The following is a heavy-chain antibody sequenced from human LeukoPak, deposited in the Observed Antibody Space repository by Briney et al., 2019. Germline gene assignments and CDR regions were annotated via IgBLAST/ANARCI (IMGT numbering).Heavy chain of an antibody. CDR3: ARVVYGSGSYSWFDP. CDR1: GGTFSSYA. Sequence: ASVKVSCKASGGTFSSYAISWVRQAPGQGLEWMGGIIPIFGTANYALKFQGRVTITADESTSTAYMELSSLRSEDTAVYYCARVVYGSGSYSWFDPWGQGTLVTVSS. J-gene: IGHJ5*02. D-gene: IGHD3-10*01. CDR2: IIPIFGTA. V-gene: IGHV1-69*01.